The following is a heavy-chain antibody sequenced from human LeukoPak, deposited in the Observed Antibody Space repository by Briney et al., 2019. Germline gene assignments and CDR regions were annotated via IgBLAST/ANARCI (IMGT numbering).Heavy chain of an antibody. CDR1: GYSFTSYW. J-gene: IGHJ4*02. CDR3: ARRGSGTSQPIDY. D-gene: IGHD1-26*01. Sequence: TGESLKISCKGSGYSFTSYWIGWVRQMPGKGLEWMGIIYPGGSDTRYSPSFQGQVTISADKSISTAYLQWSSLKASDTAMYYCARRGSGTSQPIDYWGQGTLVTVSS. CDR2: IYPGGSDT. V-gene: IGHV5-51*01.